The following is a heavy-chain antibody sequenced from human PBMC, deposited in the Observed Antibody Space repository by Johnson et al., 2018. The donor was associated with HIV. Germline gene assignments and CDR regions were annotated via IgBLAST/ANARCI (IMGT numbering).Heavy chain of an antibody. CDR2: IYSGGST. CDR1: GFTVSSNH. V-gene: IGHV3-53*01. CDR3: ARDKAVGNSSGWHALDM. J-gene: IGHJ3*02. D-gene: IGHD6-19*01. Sequence: VQLVESGGGLIQPGGSLRLSCAASGFTVSSNHMRWVRQAPGKGLEWVSVIYSGGSTYYADSVKGRFTISRDNSKNTMSLQMNSLRAEDTAVYYCARDKAVGNSSGWHALDMWGQGTMVTVSS.